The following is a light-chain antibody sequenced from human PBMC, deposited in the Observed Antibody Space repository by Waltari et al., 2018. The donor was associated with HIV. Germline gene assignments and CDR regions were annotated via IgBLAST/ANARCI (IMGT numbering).Light chain of an antibody. Sequence: IQMTQSPSSLSASVGDRVTITCRASQNIRKFLNWYQQKPGKAPKLRIYATSSLQSGVPSRFSGSGSGTDFNLTISTLQPEDFATYYCQRTYSTPWTFGQGTKVEIK. J-gene: IGKJ1*01. CDR3: QRTYSTPWT. CDR2: ATS. V-gene: IGKV1-39*01. CDR1: QNIRKF.